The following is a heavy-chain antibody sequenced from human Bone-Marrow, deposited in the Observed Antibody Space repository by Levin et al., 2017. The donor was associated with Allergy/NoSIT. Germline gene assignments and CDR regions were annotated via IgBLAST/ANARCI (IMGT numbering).Heavy chain of an antibody. CDR3: ARGATATTNYYYGLDV. CDR2: TRNKAKRYTT. D-gene: IGHD4-11*01. CDR1: GFTFSDHY. V-gene: IGHV3-72*01. Sequence: HPGGSLRLSCAASGFTFSDHYMDWVRQAPGKGLEWVGRTRNKAKRYTTEYATAVKGRFSISRDDSKNSLYLQMNSLKTEDTAVYYCARGATATTNYYYGLDVWGQGTTVTVSS. J-gene: IGHJ6*02.